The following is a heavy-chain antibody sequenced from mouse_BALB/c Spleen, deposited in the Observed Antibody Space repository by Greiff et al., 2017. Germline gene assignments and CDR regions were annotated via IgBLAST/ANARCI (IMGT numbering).Heavy chain of an antibody. CDR3: AIYYYGSSWGDY. V-gene: IGHV1S56*01. J-gene: IGHJ4*01. CDR1: GYTFTSYD. Sequence: QVQLQQSGAELVKPGASVKLSCKASGYTFTSYDINWVRQRPEQGLEWIGWIFPGDGSTKNNEKFKGKATLTTDKSSSTAYMPLSRLTSEDSAVYFCAIYYYGSSWGDYWGQGTSVTVSS. D-gene: IGHD1-1*01. CDR2: IFPGDGST.